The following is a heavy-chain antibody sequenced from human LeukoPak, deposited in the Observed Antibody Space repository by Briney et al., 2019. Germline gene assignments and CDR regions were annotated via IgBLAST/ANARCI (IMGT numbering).Heavy chain of an antibody. V-gene: IGHV3-21*01. D-gene: IGHD3-3*01. CDR3: ARCVTIFGVVTAFDP. Sequence: GGSLRLXCAASGFTFSSYSMNWVRQAPGKGLEWVSSISSSSSYIYYADSVKGRFTISRDNAKNSLYLQMNSLRAEDTAVYYCARCVTIFGVVTAFDPWGQGTLVTVSS. CDR2: ISSSSSYI. CDR1: GFTFSSYS. J-gene: IGHJ5*02.